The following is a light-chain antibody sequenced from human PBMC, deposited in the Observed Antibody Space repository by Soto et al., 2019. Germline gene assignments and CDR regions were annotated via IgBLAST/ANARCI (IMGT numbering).Light chain of an antibody. CDR1: QSISSW. CDR2: AAS. V-gene: IGKV1-5*01. J-gene: IGKJ1*01. Sequence: DIQMTQSPSTLSASVGDRVTITCRASQSISSWLAWYQQKPGKVPKLLIYAASTLQSGVPSRFSGSGSGTEFTLTISSLQPEDFGIYYCQQYENYWTFGQGTKVDIK. CDR3: QQYENYWT.